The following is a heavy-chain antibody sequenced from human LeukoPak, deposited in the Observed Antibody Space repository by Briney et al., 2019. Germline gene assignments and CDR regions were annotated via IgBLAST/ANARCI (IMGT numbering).Heavy chain of an antibody. V-gene: IGHV4-34*01. D-gene: IGHD3-9*01. J-gene: IGHJ4*02. CDR1: GGSFSGNY. Sequence: PSETLSLTCAVYGGSFSGNYWSWIRQPPGKGREWIREVNNTGGTNYNPSLKSRVTISVDTSKNQFSLILSPVTAADTAVYYCARLDFPLLDYWGQGTLVTVSS. CDR2: VNNTGGT. CDR3: ARLDFPLLDY.